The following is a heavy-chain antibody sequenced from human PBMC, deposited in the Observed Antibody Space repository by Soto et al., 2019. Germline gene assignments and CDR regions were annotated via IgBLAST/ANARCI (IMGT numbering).Heavy chain of an antibody. CDR2: IKGKPDGGTA. CDR1: GFTFNNAW. D-gene: IGHD6-19*01. J-gene: IGHJ4*02. Sequence: EVQLVESGGGLVKPGGSLRLSCAASGFTFNNAWMNWVRQAPGKGLEWVGRIKGKPDGGTADYAAPVKGRFTISRDDSKNTLYLQMVCLITEVTAVYYCATDRVLSPPTGWSSYWGQGTLVTVSS. V-gene: IGHV3-15*07. CDR3: ATDRVLSPPTGWSSY.